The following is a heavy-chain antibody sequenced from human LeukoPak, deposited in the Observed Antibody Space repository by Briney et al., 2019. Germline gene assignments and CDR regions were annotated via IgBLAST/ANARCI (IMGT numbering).Heavy chain of an antibody. CDR1: GASINTTNFY. Sequence: SETLTLTCTVSGASINTTNFYWAWIRQPPGKGLESIGNIHYTGRTYSNASLNSRVTISVDTSKNQFSLKLTSVSAADTAVYYCARQGSMTRGGYWLDPWGRGTLVIVSS. J-gene: IGHJ5*02. V-gene: IGHV4-39*01. CDR2: IHYTGRT. CDR3: ARQGSMTRGGYWLDP. D-gene: IGHD3-10*01.